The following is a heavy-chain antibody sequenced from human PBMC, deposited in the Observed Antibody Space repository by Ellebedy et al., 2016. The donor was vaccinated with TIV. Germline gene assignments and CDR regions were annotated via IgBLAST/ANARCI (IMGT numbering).Heavy chain of an antibody. J-gene: IGHJ4*02. CDR3: ARHKDCSGGSCYCDY. V-gene: IGHV5-51*01. CDR1: GYSFTSYW. D-gene: IGHD2-15*01. Sequence: GESLKISCKGSGYSFTSYWIGWVRQMPGKGLEWMGIIYPGDSDTRYSPSFQGQVTISADKSISTAYLQWSSLKASDTAMYYCARHKDCSGGSCYCDYWGQGTLVTVSS. CDR2: IYPGDSDT.